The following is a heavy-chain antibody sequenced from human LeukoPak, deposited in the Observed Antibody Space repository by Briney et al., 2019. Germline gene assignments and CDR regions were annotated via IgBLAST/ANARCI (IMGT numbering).Heavy chain of an antibody. CDR3: ARDRLGTMLFFDS. D-gene: IGHD3-16*01. J-gene: IGHJ4*02. CDR1: GFTLSSYG. CDR2: ITGTGHIT. Sequence: GESLRLSCAASGFTLSSYGMSWVRQAPGKGLEWVSAITGTGHITYYADSVKGRFTISRDNSKNTLYLQMNSLRAEDTALYYCARDRLGTMLFFDSWGQGTLVTVSS. V-gene: IGHV3-23*01.